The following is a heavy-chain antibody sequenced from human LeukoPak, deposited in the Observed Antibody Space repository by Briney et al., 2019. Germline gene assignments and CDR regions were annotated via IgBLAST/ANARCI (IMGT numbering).Heavy chain of an antibody. V-gene: IGHV3-30*02. CDR1: GFTFSSSG. CDR3: AKDGHWTFDY. Sequence: GGSLRLSCAASGFTFSSSGMHWVRQAPGKGLAWVAFIGHEGSNKYYADSVKGRFTISRDDSKNTLYLQMNSLRAEDTAVYYCAKDGHWTFDYWGQGTLVTVSS. J-gene: IGHJ4*02. CDR2: IGHEGSNK. D-gene: IGHD1-1*01.